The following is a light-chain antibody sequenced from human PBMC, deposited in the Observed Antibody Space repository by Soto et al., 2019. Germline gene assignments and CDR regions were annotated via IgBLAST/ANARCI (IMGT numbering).Light chain of an antibody. V-gene: IGKV3-11*01. CDR3: QQLNSYPLT. CDR1: KSVSKN. J-gene: IGKJ2*01. CDR2: NAS. Sequence: EIVLTQSPATLSLSPGERATLSCRASKSVSKNLAWYQRKPGQAPRLLIYNASNRATGVPVRFSGSGSGTDFTLTISSLEPEDFAVYYCQQLNSYPLTFGQGTKLEIK.